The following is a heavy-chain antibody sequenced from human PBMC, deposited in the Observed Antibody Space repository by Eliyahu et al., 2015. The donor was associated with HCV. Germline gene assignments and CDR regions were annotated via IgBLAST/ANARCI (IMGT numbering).Heavy chain of an antibody. Sequence: EVQLVESGGGLVKPGGSLXLXXAASGFTFSSYSMNWVRQAPGKGLEWVSSISSSSSYIYYADSVKGRFTISRDNAKNSLYLQMNSLRAEDTAVYYXARDLHGGNWDWFDPWGQGTLVTVSS. CDR3: ARDLHGGNWDWFDP. CDR2: ISSSSSYI. J-gene: IGHJ5*02. V-gene: IGHV3-21*01. D-gene: IGHD4-23*01. CDR1: GFTFSSYS.